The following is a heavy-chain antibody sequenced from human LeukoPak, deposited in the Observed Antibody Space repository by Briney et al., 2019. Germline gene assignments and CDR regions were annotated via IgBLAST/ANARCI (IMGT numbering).Heavy chain of an antibody. CDR1: GYTFTGYY. D-gene: IGHD7-27*01. CDR2: INPNSGGT. CDR3: ARDPMTGDLESGDY. J-gene: IGHJ4*02. Sequence: ASVKVSCKASGYTFTGYYMHWVRQAPGQGLEWMGWINPNSGGTNYAQKFQGRVTMTRDTSISTAYMELSRLRSDDTAVYYCARDPMTGDLESGDYWGQGTLVTVSS. V-gene: IGHV1-2*02.